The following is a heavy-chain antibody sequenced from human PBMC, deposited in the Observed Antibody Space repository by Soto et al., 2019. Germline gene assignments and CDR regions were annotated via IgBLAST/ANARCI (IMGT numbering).Heavy chain of an antibody. V-gene: IGHV3-30*03. Sequence: GGSLRLSCAASGFTFRTSVIHWVRQAPGKGLEWVAVIASDSSYKNCTGSVKGRFTISRDNSKNTLYLEMSSLRAEDTAVYYCARDDAYYNILTAFYFDYWGQGTLVTVSS. CDR1: GFTFRTSV. D-gene: IGHD3-9*01. CDR2: IASDSSYK. J-gene: IGHJ4*02. CDR3: ARDDAYYNILTAFYFDY.